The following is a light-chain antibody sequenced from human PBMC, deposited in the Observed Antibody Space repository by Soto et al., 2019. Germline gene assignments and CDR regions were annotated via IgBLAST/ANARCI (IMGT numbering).Light chain of an antibody. CDR1: QNIGSW. CDR3: QQYNSYLT. Sequence: DIQMTQSPSTLSASVGDGVTITCRASQNIGSWLAWYQQKPGEAPKLLISKATNLQSGVPSRFSGSGSGTDFSLTISSLQPVDSATYYCQQYNSYLTFGQGTKVEIK. CDR2: KAT. J-gene: IGKJ1*01. V-gene: IGKV1-5*03.